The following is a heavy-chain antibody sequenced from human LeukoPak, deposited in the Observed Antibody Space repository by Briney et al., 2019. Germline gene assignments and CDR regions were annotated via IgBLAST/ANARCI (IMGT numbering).Heavy chain of an antibody. V-gene: IGHV1-8*03. CDR3: ARSVGATTIDDY. CDR2: MNPNSGNT. D-gene: IGHD1-26*01. J-gene: IGHJ4*02. Sequence: ASVKVSCKASGYTFTSYDINWVRQATGQGLEWMGWMNPNSGNTGYAQKFQGRVTITRNTSISTAYMEPSSLRSEDTAVYYCARSVGATTIDDYWGQGTLVTVSS. CDR1: GYTFTSYD.